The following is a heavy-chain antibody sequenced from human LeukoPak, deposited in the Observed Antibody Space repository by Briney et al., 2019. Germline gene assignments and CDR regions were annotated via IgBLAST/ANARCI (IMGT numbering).Heavy chain of an antibody. CDR3: ARVVSGSYYHLDY. CDR2: TSVYNGNT. V-gene: IGHV1-18*01. CDR1: VYTFTNYG. D-gene: IGHD1-26*01. J-gene: IGHJ4*02. Sequence: ASVKVSCQASVYTFTNYGITWVRQASGQGLEGMGWTSVYNGNTVYAQKLQGRLTMTTDTSTSTVYMELRSLRSDDTASYYCARVVSGSYYHLDYWGQGTQVTVSS.